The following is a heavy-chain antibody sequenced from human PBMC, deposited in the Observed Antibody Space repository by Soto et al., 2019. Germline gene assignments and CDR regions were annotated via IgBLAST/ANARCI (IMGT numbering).Heavy chain of an antibody. J-gene: IGHJ5*02. D-gene: IGHD3-3*01. CDR3: AMGYYDFWSGYGWFDP. V-gene: IGHV4-31*03. CDR2: IYYSGST. CDR1: GGSISSGGYY. Sequence: PSETLSLTCTVSGGSISSGGYYWSWIRQHPGKGLEWIGYIYYSGSTYYNPSLKSRVTISVDTSKNQFSLKLSSVTAADTAVYYCAMGYYDFWSGYGWFDPWGQGTLVTVSS.